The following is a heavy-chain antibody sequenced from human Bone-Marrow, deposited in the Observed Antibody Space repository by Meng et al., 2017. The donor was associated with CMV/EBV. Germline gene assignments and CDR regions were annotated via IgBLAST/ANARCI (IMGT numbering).Heavy chain of an antibody. Sequence: ASVKVSCKASGYTFTSYDINWVQQATGQGLEWMGIINPSGGSTSYAQKFQGRVTMTRDTSTSTVYMELSSLRSEDTAVYYCAREPLQSNYYDSSHPGFDYWGQGTLVTVSS. V-gene: IGHV1-46*01. CDR2: INPSGGST. D-gene: IGHD3-22*01. CDR3: AREPLQSNYYDSSHPGFDY. J-gene: IGHJ4*02. CDR1: GYTFTSYD.